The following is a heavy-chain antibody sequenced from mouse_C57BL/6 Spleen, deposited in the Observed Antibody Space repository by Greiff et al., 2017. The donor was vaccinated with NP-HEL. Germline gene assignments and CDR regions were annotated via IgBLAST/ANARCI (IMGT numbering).Heavy chain of an antibody. CDR3: AKGLLRSLDY. Sequence: EVQLQQSGPELVKPGASVKMSCKASGYTFTDYNMHWVKQSHGKSLEWIGYINPNNGGTSYNQKFKGKATLTVNKSSSTAYMELRSLTSEDSAVYYCAKGLLRSLDYWGQGTTLTVSS. CDR2: INPNNGGT. V-gene: IGHV1-22*01. D-gene: IGHD1-1*01. CDR1: GYTFTDYN. J-gene: IGHJ2*01.